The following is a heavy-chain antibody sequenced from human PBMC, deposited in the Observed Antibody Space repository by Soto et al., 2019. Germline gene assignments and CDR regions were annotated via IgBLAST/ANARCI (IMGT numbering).Heavy chain of an antibody. Sequence: QVQLVQSGAEVKKPGSSVKVSCKASGGTFNGHSLSWVRQAPGQGLAWMGSIIPMFNTSTYAQRFQGRVTITADESTTTAYMDLSSLTSEDPAVYYCTSDDTVLVGADSAVDIWGQGTMVTVSS. J-gene: IGHJ3*02. V-gene: IGHV1-69*01. CDR3: TSDDTVLVGADSAVDI. D-gene: IGHD4-17*01. CDR1: GGTFNGHS. CDR2: IIPMFNTS.